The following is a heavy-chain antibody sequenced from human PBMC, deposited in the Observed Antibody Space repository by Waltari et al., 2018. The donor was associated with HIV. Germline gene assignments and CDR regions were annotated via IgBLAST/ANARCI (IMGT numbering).Heavy chain of an antibody. CDR3: ARPGLAECGGDCYYHF. Sequence: VQLVQSGTEVKKPGESLTISCKASGYRVTTYWLAWVRQRPGKGLEWMGIGYPCDSATRYSPSVEGQVTMSVGKSIATAYLQWSSRKASYSAVDYCARPGLAECGGDCYYHFWGQGTLVSVSA. CDR2: GYPCDSAT. CDR1: GYRVTTYW. J-gene: IGHJ4*02. V-gene: IGHV5-51*01. D-gene: IGHD2-21*02.